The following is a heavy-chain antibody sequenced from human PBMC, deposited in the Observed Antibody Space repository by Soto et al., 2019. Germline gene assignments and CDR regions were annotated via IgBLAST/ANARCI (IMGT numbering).Heavy chain of an antibody. Sequence: GESLKISCKGSGYSFTSYWIGWVRQMPGKGLECMGIIYPGDSDTRYSPSFQGQVTISADKSISTAYLQWSSLKASDTAMYYCSGGGVRGVITRTRDYYGMDVWGQGTTVTVSS. V-gene: IGHV5-51*01. CDR3: SGGGVRGVITRTRDYYGMDV. CDR2: IYPGDSDT. J-gene: IGHJ6*02. D-gene: IGHD3-10*01. CDR1: GYSFTSYW.